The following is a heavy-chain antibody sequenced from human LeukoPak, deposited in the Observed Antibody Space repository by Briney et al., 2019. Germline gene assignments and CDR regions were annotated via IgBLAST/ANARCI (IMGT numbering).Heavy chain of an antibody. V-gene: IGHV3-74*01. CDR3: TRGGVDY. Sequence: QPGGSLRLSCAASEFTFSSYWMHWVRQAPGKGLVWVSRINSDGSITTYADSVKGRFTISRDNAKNTVYLQMNSLRAEDTAVYYCTRGGVDYWGQGTLVTVSS. D-gene: IGHD3-10*01. CDR2: INSDGSIT. CDR1: EFTFSSYW. J-gene: IGHJ4*02.